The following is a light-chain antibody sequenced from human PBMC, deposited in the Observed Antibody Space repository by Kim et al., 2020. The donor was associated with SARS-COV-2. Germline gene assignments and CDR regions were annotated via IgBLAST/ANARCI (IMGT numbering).Light chain of an antibody. CDR1: NSNIGNNY. V-gene: IGLV1-51*01. J-gene: IGLJ3*02. CDR3: GTWDSSLSAGV. Sequence: QSVLTQPPSVSAAPRQKVTISCSGSNSNIGNNYVSWYQQFPGTAPKLLIYDNNKRPSGIPDRSSGSKSGTSATLGITGLQTGDEADYYCGTWDSSLSAGVFGGGTQLTVL. CDR2: DNN.